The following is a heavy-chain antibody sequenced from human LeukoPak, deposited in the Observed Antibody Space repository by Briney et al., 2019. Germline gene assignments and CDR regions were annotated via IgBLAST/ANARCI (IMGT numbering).Heavy chain of an antibody. J-gene: IGHJ4*02. V-gene: IGHV3-64*01. CDR1: GFTFSTYT. Sequence: GGSLRLSCAASGFTFSTYTMYWVRQAPGKGLEYVSAISSNGHNTYYANSVKGRFTISRDNSKNTLYLQMGSLRVEDMAVYFCARDLQPGITGTTMALAFDSWGQGTLVTVSS. CDR3: ARDLQPGITGTTMALAFDS. CDR2: ISSNGHNT. D-gene: IGHD1-7*01.